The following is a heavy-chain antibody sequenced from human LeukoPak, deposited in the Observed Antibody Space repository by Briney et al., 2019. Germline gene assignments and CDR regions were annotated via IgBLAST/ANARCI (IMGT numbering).Heavy chain of an antibody. CDR3: ARRARYDFWSGKSFDP. Sequence: PSETLSLTCTVSGGSISSSSYYWGWIRRPPGKGLEWIGSIYYSGSTYYNPSLKSRVTISVDTSKNQFSLKLSSVTAADTAVYYCARRARYDFWSGKSFDPWGQGTLVTVSS. J-gene: IGHJ5*02. D-gene: IGHD3-3*01. CDR2: IYYSGST. CDR1: GGSISSSSYY. V-gene: IGHV4-39*01.